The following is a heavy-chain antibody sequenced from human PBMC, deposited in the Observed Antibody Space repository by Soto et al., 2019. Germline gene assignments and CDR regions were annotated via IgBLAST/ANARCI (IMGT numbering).Heavy chain of an antibody. Sequence: EVQLVESGGGLVQPGGSLRLSCTASGFTFRTYWMNWVRQAPGKGLEWVASIKGDGSEKYYVDPVKGRFRISRDNARNSLSLQMNSLRAEYTVVYYCATSLIRGQGALVTVSS. D-gene: IGHD6-6*01. CDR1: GFTFRTYW. CDR3: ATSLI. J-gene: IGHJ4*02. V-gene: IGHV3-7*01. CDR2: IKGDGSEK.